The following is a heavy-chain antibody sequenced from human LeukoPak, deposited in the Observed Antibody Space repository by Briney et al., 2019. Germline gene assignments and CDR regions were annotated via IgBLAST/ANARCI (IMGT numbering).Heavy chain of an antibody. D-gene: IGHD2-8*01. CDR1: GFTFSDYY. CDR2: ISSSGSTI. CDR3: ARDVTGYCTNGVCYGPGMDV. J-gene: IGHJ6*02. Sequence: EPGGSLRLSCAASGFTFSDYYMSWIRQAPGKGLEWVSYISSSGSTIYYADSVKGQFTISRDNAKNSLYLQMNSLRAEDTAVYYCARDVTGYCTNGVCYGPGMDVWGQGTTVTVSS. V-gene: IGHV3-11*01.